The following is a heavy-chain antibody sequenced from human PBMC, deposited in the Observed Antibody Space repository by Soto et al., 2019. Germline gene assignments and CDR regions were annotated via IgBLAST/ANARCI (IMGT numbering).Heavy chain of an antibody. CDR3: ARSDDYSPTLHAFDI. V-gene: IGHV4-31*03. CDR1: GGSISSGGYY. Sequence: SETLSLTCTVSGGSISSGGYYWSWIRQHPGKGLEWIGYIYYSGSTYYNPSLKSRVTISVDTSKNQSSLKLSSVTAADTVVYYCARSDDYSPTLHAFDIWGHGSMVTVSS. CDR2: IYYSGST. J-gene: IGHJ3*02. D-gene: IGHD5-12*01.